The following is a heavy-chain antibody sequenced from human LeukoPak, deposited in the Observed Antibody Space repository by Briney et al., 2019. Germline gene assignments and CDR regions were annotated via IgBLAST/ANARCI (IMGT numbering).Heavy chain of an antibody. V-gene: IGHV3-23*01. CDR1: GFTFSTYS. D-gene: IGHD6-19*01. CDR3: AKDVVPDSGWDLDY. J-gene: IGHJ4*02. Sequence: GGSLRLPCVASGFTFSTYSMTWVRQAPGKGLEWVSSIYGNGERTFYADSVKGRFTIFRDNSKNTLYLEMLGLRPEDTAVYYCAKDVVPDSGWDLDYWGQGTLVTVSS. CDR2: IYGNGERT.